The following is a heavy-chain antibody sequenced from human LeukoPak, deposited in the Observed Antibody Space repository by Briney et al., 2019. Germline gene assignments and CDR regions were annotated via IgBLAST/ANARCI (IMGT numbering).Heavy chain of an antibody. CDR2: IYTSGST. Sequence: PSETLSLTCTVSGGSISSGSYYWSWIRQPAGKGLEWIGRIYTSGSTNYNPSLKSRVTVSVDTSKNQFSLKLSSVTAADTAVYYCAREGGYYCYYYMDVWGKGITVTISS. CDR3: AREGGYYCYYYMDV. J-gene: IGHJ6*03. V-gene: IGHV4-61*02. CDR1: GGSISSGSYY. D-gene: IGHD1-26*01.